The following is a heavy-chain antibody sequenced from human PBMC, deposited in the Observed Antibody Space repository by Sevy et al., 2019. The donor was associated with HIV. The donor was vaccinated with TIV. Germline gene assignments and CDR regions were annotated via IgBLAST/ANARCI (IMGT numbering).Heavy chain of an antibody. D-gene: IGHD3-22*01. CDR1: GGSISSGGYY. J-gene: IGHJ4*02. CDR2: IYYSGST. Sequence: SETLSLTCTVSGGSISSGGYYWSWIRQHPGKGLEWIGYIYYSGSTYYNPSLMSRVTISVDTSKNQFSLKLSSVTAADTAVYGSARESPFYDSSGSLFDYWGQGTLVTVSS. V-gene: IGHV4-31*03. CDR3: ARESPFYDSSGSLFDY.